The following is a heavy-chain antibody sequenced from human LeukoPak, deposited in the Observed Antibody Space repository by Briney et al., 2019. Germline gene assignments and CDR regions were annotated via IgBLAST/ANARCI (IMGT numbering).Heavy chain of an antibody. V-gene: IGHV5-51*01. J-gene: IGHJ4*02. CDR2: IYHGDSDT. Sequence: GESLKISFKGSGYRFTSYWIGWVRQMHGKGLEWMGIIYHGDSDTRYSPSFQGQVTLSADKSISTAYLQWSSLKASDSAMYYCARHTSIAAAGQLWGQGTLVTVSS. D-gene: IGHD6-13*01. CDR3: ARHTSIAAAGQL. CDR1: GYRFTSYW.